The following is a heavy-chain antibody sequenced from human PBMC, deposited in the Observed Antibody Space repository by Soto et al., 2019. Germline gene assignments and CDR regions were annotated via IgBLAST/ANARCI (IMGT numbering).Heavy chain of an antibody. J-gene: IGHJ4*02. D-gene: IGHD1-1*01. CDR3: ARGRYGDY. CDR2: ISAHNGNT. Sequence: QVHLVQSGAEVKKPGASVKVSCKCSGYAFTTYGITWVRQAPGQGLEWMGWISAHNGNTNYAQKLQGRVTVTSDTSTSTAYMELRSLRSDDTAVYYCARGRYGDYWGQGALVTVSS. CDR1: GYAFTTYG. V-gene: IGHV1-18*01.